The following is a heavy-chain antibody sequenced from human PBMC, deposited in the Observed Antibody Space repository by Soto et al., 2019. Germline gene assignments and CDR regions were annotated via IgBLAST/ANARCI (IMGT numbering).Heavy chain of an antibody. Sequence: QVQLVESGGGVVQPGRSLRLSCAASGFTFGSYGMHWVRQAPGKGLEWVAVIWYDGSNKYYADSVKGRFTISRDNSKNTLYLQMNSLRAEDTAVYYCAREPSYYYDSSGYCDYWGQGTLVTVSS. CDR2: IWYDGSNK. D-gene: IGHD3-22*01. CDR1: GFTFGSYG. J-gene: IGHJ4*02. V-gene: IGHV3-33*01. CDR3: AREPSYYYDSSGYCDY.